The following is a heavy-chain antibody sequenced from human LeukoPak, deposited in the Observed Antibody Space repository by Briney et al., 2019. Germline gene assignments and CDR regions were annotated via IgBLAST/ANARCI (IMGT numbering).Heavy chain of an antibody. Sequence: EGSLRLSCSASGFPFSSYAMHWVRQAPGKGLKYVSAISDSGGSTYYADSVKGRFTISRDNSKNTLYLQMSGLRAEDTAVYFCVRGYSFGPYGMDVWGQGTTVTVSS. V-gene: IGHV3-64D*09. CDR2: ISDSGGST. D-gene: IGHD2-15*01. J-gene: IGHJ6*02. CDR1: GFPFSSYA. CDR3: VRGYSFGPYGMDV.